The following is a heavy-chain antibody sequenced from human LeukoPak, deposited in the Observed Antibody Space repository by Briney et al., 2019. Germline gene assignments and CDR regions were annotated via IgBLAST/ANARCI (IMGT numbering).Heavy chain of an antibody. J-gene: IGHJ4*02. CDR2: ISYDGSNK. D-gene: IGHD6-19*01. V-gene: IGHV3-30*03. CDR1: GFTFSSYG. CDR3: TTSGIWSRSGWSFDY. Sequence: GGSLRLSCAASGFTFSSYGMRWVRQAPGKGLEWVAVISYDGSNKYYADSVKGRFTISRDNSKNTLYLQMNSLRAEDTAVYYCTTSGIWSRSGWSFDYWGQGTLVTVSS.